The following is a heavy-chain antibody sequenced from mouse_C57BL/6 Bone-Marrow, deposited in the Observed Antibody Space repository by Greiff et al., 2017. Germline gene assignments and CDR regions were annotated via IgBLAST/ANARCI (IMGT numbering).Heavy chain of an antibody. D-gene: IGHD1-1*01. J-gene: IGHJ3*01. CDR2: LYPRSGNT. V-gene: IGHV1-81*01. CDR3: ARGPYYGSSYAWFAY. Sequence: QVQLQQSGAELARPGASVKLSCKASGYTFTSYGISWVKQRTGQGLEWIGELYPRSGNTYYNEKFKGKATLTADKSSRTAYMELRSLTSEYSAVYFCARGPYYGSSYAWFAYWGQGTLVTVSA. CDR1: GYTFTSYG.